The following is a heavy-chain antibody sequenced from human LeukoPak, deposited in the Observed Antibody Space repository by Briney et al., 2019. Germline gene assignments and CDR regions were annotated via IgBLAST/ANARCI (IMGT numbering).Heavy chain of an antibody. V-gene: IGHV4-38-2*01. Sequence: SETLSLTCVASDYSISSGYYWGWIRQPPGKGLEWIGSIYYSGSTYYNPSLKSRVTISVDTSKNQFSLKLSSVTAADTAVYYCARLSPTTDIDYWGQGTLVTVSS. CDR1: DYSISSGYY. CDR2: IYYSGST. J-gene: IGHJ4*02. D-gene: IGHD1-14*01. CDR3: ARLSPTTDIDY.